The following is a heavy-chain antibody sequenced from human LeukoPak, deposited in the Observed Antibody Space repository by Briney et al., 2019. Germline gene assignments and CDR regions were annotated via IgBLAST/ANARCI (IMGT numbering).Heavy chain of an antibody. Sequence: PSETLPLTCAVYGGSFSGYYWSWIRQPPGKGLEWIGEINHSGSTNYNPSLKSRVTISVDTSKNQFSLKLSSVTAADTAVYYCAILAHVYYYGMDVWGQGTTVTVSS. CDR2: INHSGST. J-gene: IGHJ6*02. V-gene: IGHV4-34*01. CDR1: GGSFSGYY. CDR3: AILAHVYYYGMDV.